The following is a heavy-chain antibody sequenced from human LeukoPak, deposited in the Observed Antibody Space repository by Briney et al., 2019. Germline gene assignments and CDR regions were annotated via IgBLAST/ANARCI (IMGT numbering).Heavy chain of an antibody. Sequence: GGSLGLSCAASRFTFSSYSMNWVRQAPGKGLEWVSSISSSSSYIYYADSVKGRFTISRDNAKNSLYLQMNSLRAEDTAVYYCARGRSSSGLIDYWGQGTLVTVSS. CDR2: ISSSSSYI. CDR3: ARGRSSSGLIDY. J-gene: IGHJ4*02. CDR1: RFTFSSYS. D-gene: IGHD6-19*01. V-gene: IGHV3-21*01.